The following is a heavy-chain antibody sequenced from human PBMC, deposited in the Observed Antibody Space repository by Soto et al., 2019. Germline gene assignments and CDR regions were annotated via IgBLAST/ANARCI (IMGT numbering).Heavy chain of an antibody. V-gene: IGHV5-51*01. Sequence: RQMPGKGLEWMGIIYPGDSDTGYSPSFQGQVTISADKSISTAYLQWSSLKASDTAMYYCARRSTVTSVDYWGQGTLVTVSS. CDR2: IYPGDSDT. D-gene: IGHD4-17*01. CDR3: ARRSTVTSVDY. J-gene: IGHJ4*02.